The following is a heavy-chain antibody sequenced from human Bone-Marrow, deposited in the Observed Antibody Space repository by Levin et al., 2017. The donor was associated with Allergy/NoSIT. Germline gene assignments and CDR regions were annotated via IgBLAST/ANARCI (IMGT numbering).Heavy chain of an antibody. CDR1: GGSISSSSYY. V-gene: IGHV4-39*01. CDR3: ARHSIDYYDSSGYVIDY. J-gene: IGHJ4*02. Sequence: SETLSLTCTVSGGSISSSSYYWGWIRQPPGKGLEWIGSIYYSGSTYYNPSLKSRVTISVDTSKNQFSLKLSSVTAADTAVYYCARHSIDYYDSSGYVIDYWGQGTLVTVSS. CDR2: IYYSGST. D-gene: IGHD3-22*01.